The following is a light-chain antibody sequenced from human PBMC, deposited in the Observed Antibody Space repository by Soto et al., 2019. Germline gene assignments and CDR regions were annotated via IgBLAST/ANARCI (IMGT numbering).Light chain of an antibody. CDR3: SSYAGNNKLV. J-gene: IGLJ3*02. V-gene: IGLV2-8*01. CDR1: SNDVGAYNY. Sequence: QSVLTQSPSASGSPGQSVTISCTGTSNDVGAYNYVSWYQQFPGKAPKLLLYDVNKRPSGVPDRFSGSKSGNTASLTVSGLQAEDEADYHCSSYAGNNKLVFGGGTKVTVL. CDR2: DVN.